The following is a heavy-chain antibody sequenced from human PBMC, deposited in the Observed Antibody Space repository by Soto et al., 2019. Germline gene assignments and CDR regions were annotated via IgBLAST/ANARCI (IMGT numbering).Heavy chain of an antibody. J-gene: IGHJ6*02. D-gene: IGHD2-21*01. V-gene: IGHV1-3*01. CDR3: ASGSCGRARCKGCYNSGMDV. CDR2: INAGSDNT. Sequence: VKVSCKSSVCTFTSYAMHGVRQARGQRVEWMGRINAGSDNTEYSHKFQARVTLTRDSTASTAYMQLSRLRCEDTDVYYCASGSCGRARCKGCYNSGMDVWGQGTTV. CDR1: VCTFTSYA.